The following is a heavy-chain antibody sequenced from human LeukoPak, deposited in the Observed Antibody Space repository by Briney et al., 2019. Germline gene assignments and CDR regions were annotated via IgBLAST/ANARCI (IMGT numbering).Heavy chain of an antibody. CDR3: ARDSPGIASAGTD. V-gene: IGHV4-61*02. D-gene: IGHD6-13*01. Sequence: SQTLSLTCTVSGGSISSGSYYWSWIRQPAGKGLEWIGRVYTRGSDSYNPSLKSRATMSLDTSKNQFSLKLSSVTAADTAVYYCARDSPGIASAGTDWGQGTLVTVSS. J-gene: IGHJ4*02. CDR1: GGSISSGSYY. CDR2: VYTRGSD.